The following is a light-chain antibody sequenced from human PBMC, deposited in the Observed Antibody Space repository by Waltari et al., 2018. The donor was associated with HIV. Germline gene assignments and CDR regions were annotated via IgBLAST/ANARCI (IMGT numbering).Light chain of an antibody. J-gene: IGKJ1*01. V-gene: IGKV3-15*01. CDR1: QSVSRN. Sequence: EVVMTQSPATLSVSPGERAALACRASQSVSRNLAWYQQKPGQPPTLLIYAASTRACGVPVRISGTGSGTEFTLTISSLQSEDFAVYYCQQYDDWPRTFGQGTRVEIK. CDR2: AAS. CDR3: QQYDDWPRT.